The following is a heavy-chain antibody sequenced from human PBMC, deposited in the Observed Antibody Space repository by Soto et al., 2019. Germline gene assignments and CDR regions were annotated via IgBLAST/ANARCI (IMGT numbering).Heavy chain of an antibody. D-gene: IGHD6-6*01. CDR1: GGTFSSYA. J-gene: IGHJ5*02. CDR3: ARRIAARPNWFDA. CDR2: IIPIFGTA. V-gene: IGHV1-69*13. Sequence: SVKVSCKASGGTFSSYAISWVRQAPGQGLEWMGGIIPIFGTANYAQKFQGRVTITADESTSTAYMELSSLRSEDTAVYYCARRIAARPNWFDAWGQGTLVTVSS.